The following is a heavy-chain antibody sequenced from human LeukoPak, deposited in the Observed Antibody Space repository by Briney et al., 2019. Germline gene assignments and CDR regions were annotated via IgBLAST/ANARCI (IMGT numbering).Heavy chain of an antibody. CDR2: ISGSGGST. V-gene: IGHV3-23*01. Sequence: QTGGSLRLSCAASGFTFSSYSMNWVRQAPGKGLEWVSAISGSGGSTYYADSVKGRFSISRDNSKNTLYLQMNSLRAEDTAVYYCAEPEGGYYDIRPDWGQGTLVTVSS. CDR1: GFTFSSYS. J-gene: IGHJ4*02. D-gene: IGHD3-22*01. CDR3: AEPEGGYYDIRPD.